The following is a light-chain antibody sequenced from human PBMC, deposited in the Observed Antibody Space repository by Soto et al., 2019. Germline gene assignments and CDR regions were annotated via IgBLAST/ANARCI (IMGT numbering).Light chain of an antibody. J-gene: IGKJ1*01. Sequence: DIQMTQSPSTLAASIGDPVPVACRASQGISNWLAWYQQKPGKAPKVLIFHASSLESGVPSRLSGSGSGTVFTLTISSLQSDDFATYYCQQYSYYPTFGQGTKVDIK. V-gene: IGKV1-5*01. CDR2: HAS. CDR3: QQYSYYPT. CDR1: QGISNW.